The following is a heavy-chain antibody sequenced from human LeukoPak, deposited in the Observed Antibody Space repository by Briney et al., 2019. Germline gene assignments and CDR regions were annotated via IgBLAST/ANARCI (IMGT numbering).Heavy chain of an antibody. CDR2: IYYSGST. J-gene: IGHJ4*02. Sequence: SETLSLTCTVSGGSISSSSYYWGWIRQPPGKGLEWIGSIYYSGSTYYNPSLKSRVTISVDTSKNQFSLKLSSVTAADTAVYYCARALYYDFWSGYYTGSQVDYWGQGTLVPVTS. D-gene: IGHD3-3*01. CDR3: ARALYYDFWSGYYTGSQVDY. V-gene: IGHV4-39*07. CDR1: GGSISSSSYY.